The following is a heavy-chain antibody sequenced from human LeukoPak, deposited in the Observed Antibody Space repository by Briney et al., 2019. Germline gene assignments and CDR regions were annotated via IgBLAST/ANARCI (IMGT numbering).Heavy chain of an antibody. V-gene: IGHV5-51*01. CDR2: IYPGDSDT. CDR3: GRIPAAGSLKGAFDI. CDR1: GYSFTSYW. D-gene: IGHD6-25*01. Sequence: GESLKISCKGSGYSFTSYWIGWVRQMPGKGLEWMGIIYPGDSDTTYSPSFQGQVTISADKSISTAYLQWSSLKASDTAMYYCGRIPAAGSLKGAFDIWGQGTMVTVTS. J-gene: IGHJ3*02.